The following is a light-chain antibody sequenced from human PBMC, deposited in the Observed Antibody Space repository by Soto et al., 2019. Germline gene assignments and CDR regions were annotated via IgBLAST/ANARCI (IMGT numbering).Light chain of an antibody. J-gene: IGKJ1*01. Sequence: EIEVTQSPATLSLSPGERATLSCRASQSVSSFFAWYQQKPGQSPRLLIYDASNRATGIPARFRGSRSGTEFTLTVSSLQPEDFATYYCLQDHDDSWTFGQGTKVDIK. CDR3: LQDHDDSWT. V-gene: IGKV3-11*01. CDR2: DAS. CDR1: QSVSSF.